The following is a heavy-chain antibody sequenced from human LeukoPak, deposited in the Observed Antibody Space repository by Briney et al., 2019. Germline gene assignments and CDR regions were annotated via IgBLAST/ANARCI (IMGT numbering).Heavy chain of an antibody. Sequence: PSETLSLTCTVSGGSISSSSYYWGWIRQPPGKGLEWIGSIYYSGSTYYNPSLKSRVTISVDTSKNQFSLKLSSVTAADTAVYYCARVPYYGSGSYYNPYYYYGMDVWGQGTTVTVSS. CDR1: GGSISSSSYY. CDR3: ARVPYYGSGSYYNPYYYYGMDV. D-gene: IGHD3-10*01. J-gene: IGHJ6*02. V-gene: IGHV4-39*01. CDR2: IYYSGST.